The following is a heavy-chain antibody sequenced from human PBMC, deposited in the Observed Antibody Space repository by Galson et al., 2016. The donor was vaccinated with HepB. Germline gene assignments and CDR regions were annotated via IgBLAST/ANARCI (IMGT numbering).Heavy chain of an antibody. Sequence: SETLSLTCTVSGGSITGGNTYFWGWIRQPPGKGLEWIASIYHTGITHHNPSLMSRVTISVDTSENRISLQLTSVTAADTALYYCAGSSSGLDSGHLWGQGTLVTVSS. CDR1: GGSITGGNTYF. J-gene: IGHJ4*02. CDR3: AGSSSGLDSGHL. D-gene: IGHD3-10*01. V-gene: IGHV4-39*07. CDR2: IYHTGIT.